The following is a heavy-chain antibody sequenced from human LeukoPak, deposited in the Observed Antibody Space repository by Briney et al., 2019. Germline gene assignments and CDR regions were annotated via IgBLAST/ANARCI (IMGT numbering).Heavy chain of an antibody. D-gene: IGHD6-13*01. CDR3: ARLSSRWPYYFDY. Sequence: SETLSLTCTVSGGSISSGGYYWSWIRQPPGKGLEWIGYIYHSGSTYYNPSLKSRVTISVDRSKNQFSLKLTSVTAADTAVYYCARLSSRWPYYFDYWGQGALVTVSS. CDR2: IYHSGST. V-gene: IGHV4-30-2*02. CDR1: GGSISSGGYY. J-gene: IGHJ4*02.